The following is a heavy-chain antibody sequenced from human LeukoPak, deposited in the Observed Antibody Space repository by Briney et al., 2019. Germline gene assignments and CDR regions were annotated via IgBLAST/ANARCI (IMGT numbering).Heavy chain of an antibody. V-gene: IGHV1-2*02. J-gene: IGHJ1*01. CDR3: ARVYCSSTSCSAGDFQH. CDR1: GYTFTGYY. D-gene: IGHD2-2*01. Sequence: GASVTVSCKASGYTFTGYYMHWVRQAPGQGLEWMGWINPNSGGTNYAQKFQGRVTMTRDTSISTAYMELSRLRSDDTAVYYCARVYCSSTSCSAGDFQHWGQGTLVNVSS. CDR2: INPNSGGT.